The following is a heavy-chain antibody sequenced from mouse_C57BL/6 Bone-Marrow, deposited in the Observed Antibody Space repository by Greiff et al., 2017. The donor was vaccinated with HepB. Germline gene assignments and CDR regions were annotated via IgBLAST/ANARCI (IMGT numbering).Heavy chain of an antibody. V-gene: IGHV5-17*01. J-gene: IGHJ3*01. CDR1: GFTFSDYG. CDR3: ARERYYGSFAY. CDR2: ISSGSRTI. D-gene: IGHD1-1*01. Sequence: EVQGVESGGGLVKPGGSLKLSCAASGFTFSDYGMHWVRQAPEKGLEWVAYISSGSRTIYYADTVKGRFTISRDNAKNTLFLQMTSLRSEDTAMYYCARERYYGSFAYWGQGTLVTVSA.